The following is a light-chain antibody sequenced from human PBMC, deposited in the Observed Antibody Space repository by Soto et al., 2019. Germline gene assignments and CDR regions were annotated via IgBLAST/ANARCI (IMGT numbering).Light chain of an antibody. CDR2: DVS. Sequence: QSALAQSASVSGSPGQSISISCTGTSSDVGDYNYVSWYQQHPGKAPKLIIYDVSNRPSGVSTRFSGSKSGNTASLTISGLQAEDEADYFCSSYTRSSTLGVIFGGGTKVTVL. CDR1: SSDVGDYNY. J-gene: IGLJ2*01. V-gene: IGLV2-14*03. CDR3: SSYTRSSTLGVI.